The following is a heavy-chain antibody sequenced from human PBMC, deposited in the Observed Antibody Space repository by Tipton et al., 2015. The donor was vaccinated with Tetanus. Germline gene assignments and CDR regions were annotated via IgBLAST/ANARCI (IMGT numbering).Heavy chain of an antibody. CDR1: GFTFSSYA. J-gene: IGHJ5*02. D-gene: IGHD6-13*01. CDR3: ARAFFAAATS. CDR2: ISYDGSNK. V-gene: IGHV3-30-3*01. Sequence: SLRLSCAASGFTFSSYAMHWVRQAPGKGLEWVAVISYDGSNKYYADSVKGRFTISRDNSKNTLYLQMNSLRPEDTAVYYCARAFFAAATSWGQGTLVTVSS.